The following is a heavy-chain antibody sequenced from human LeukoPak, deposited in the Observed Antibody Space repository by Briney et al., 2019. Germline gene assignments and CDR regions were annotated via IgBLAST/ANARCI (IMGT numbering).Heavy chain of an antibody. CDR2: IKSKTDGGTT. Sequence: GGSLRLSCAASGLTLSNAWMSWVRQAPGKGLEWVGRIKSKTDGGTTDYAAPVKGRFTISRDDSKNTLYLQMNSLKTEDTTVYYCTTDLDSSGYDFFFDYWGQGTLVTVSS. D-gene: IGHD5-12*01. V-gene: IGHV3-15*01. CDR3: TTDLDSSGYDFFFDY. J-gene: IGHJ4*02. CDR1: GLTLSNAW.